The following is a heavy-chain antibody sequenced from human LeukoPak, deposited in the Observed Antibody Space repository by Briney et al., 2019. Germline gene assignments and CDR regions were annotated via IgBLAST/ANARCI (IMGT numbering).Heavy chain of an antibody. J-gene: IGHJ4*02. CDR3: AREEGSSGYYSGY. V-gene: IGHV3-21*01. CDR2: ISSTSSYI. CDR1: AFTFSNYW. Sequence: PGGSLRLSCAASAFTFSNYWMSWVRQAPGKGLEWVSSISSTSSYIYYADSVKGRFTISRDNAKNSLYLQMNSLRAEDMAVYYCAREEGSSGYYSGYWGQGTLVTVSS. D-gene: IGHD3-22*01.